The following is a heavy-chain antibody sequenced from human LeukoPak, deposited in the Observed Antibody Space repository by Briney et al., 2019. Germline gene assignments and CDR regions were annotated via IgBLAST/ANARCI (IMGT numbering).Heavy chain of an antibody. Sequence: GGSLRLSCAASGFTLSSSAMHWVRQAPGKGLEWVSASGTDGDTYYAASVKGRFTISRDNSKNTLYLQMTSLRAEDTAIYYCVKKTPGTHPFDYWGQGTLVTVSP. D-gene: IGHD6-13*01. V-gene: IGHV3-23*01. CDR3: VKKTPGTHPFDY. CDR2: SGTDGDT. J-gene: IGHJ4*02. CDR1: GFTLSSSA.